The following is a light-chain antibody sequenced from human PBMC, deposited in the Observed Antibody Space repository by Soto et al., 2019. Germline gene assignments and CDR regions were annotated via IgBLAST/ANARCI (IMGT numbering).Light chain of an antibody. CDR3: QQYGSSPGLFT. J-gene: IGKJ3*01. Sequence: EIVLTQSPGTLSLSPGERATLSCRASQSVSNTYLAWYQQKPGQAPRLLIFDASRRATGSPDRFSCSGTGTDFNFTISRLKPEAVAVYYCQQYGSSPGLFTFGPGTKVDIK. CDR1: QSVSNTY. CDR2: DAS. V-gene: IGKV3-20*01.